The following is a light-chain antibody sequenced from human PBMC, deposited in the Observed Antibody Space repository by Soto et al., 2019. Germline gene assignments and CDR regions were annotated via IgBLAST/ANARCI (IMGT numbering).Light chain of an antibody. Sequence: QSVLTQPASLSGSPGQSITISCTGTSSDVGGYNYVSWYQEHPGKAPRLMIYDVSNRPSGVSNRFSGSKSGNTASLTISGLQAEDEADYYCGSYTTDSTYVFGTGTKVTVL. CDR2: DVS. CDR3: GSYTTDSTYV. J-gene: IGLJ1*01. V-gene: IGLV2-14*01. CDR1: SSDVGGYNY.